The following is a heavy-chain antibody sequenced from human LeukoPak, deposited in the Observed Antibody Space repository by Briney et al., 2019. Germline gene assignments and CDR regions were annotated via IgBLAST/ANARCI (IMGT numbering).Heavy chain of an antibody. D-gene: IGHD3-22*01. J-gene: IGHJ5*02. CDR3: ARDRYDSSGYDWFDP. Sequence: GGSLRLSCAASGFTFSSYGMHWVRQAPGKGLEWVAVISYDGSNKYYADSVKGRFTISRDNSKNTLYLQMNSLRAEDTAVYYCARDRYDSSGYDWFDPWGQGTLVTVSP. CDR2: ISYDGSNK. CDR1: GFTFSSYG. V-gene: IGHV3-30*03.